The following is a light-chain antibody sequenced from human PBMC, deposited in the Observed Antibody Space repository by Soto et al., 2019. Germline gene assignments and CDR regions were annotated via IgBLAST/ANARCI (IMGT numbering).Light chain of an antibody. J-gene: IGKJ5*01. CDR1: QSFSSN. V-gene: IGKV3-15*01. Sequence: IVMTQSPASLSVSPGERATLSRSSSQSFSSNLAWYQQKPGQAPRLLIYGASTRATGIPARFGGSGSGTEFTLTISSLQSEDFAVYYCQQYNDWPPITFGQGTRLEI. CDR2: GAS. CDR3: QQYNDWPPIT.